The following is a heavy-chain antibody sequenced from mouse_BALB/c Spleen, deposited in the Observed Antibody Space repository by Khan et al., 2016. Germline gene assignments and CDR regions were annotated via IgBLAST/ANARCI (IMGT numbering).Heavy chain of an antibody. CDR1: GYSITSDYA. CDR2: ISYSGST. CDR3: ARYHYYIDY. Sequence: EVQLQESGPGLVKPSQSLSLTCTVTGYSITSDYAWNWIRQFPGNKLEWMGYISYSGSTSYNPSLKSRISITRDTSKNQFFLQLNSVTTEDTATYDCARYHYYIDYWGQGTTLTVSS. J-gene: IGHJ2*01. V-gene: IGHV3-2*02.